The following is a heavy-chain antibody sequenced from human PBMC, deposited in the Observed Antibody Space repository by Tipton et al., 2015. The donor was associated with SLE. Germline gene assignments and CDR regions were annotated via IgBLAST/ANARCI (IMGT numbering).Heavy chain of an antibody. CDR3: ARDRIATKDAFDI. CDR1: GFTFSSYA. D-gene: IGHD5-12*01. CDR2: ISGSGGST. J-gene: IGHJ3*02. Sequence: SLRLSCAASGFTFSSYAMSWVRQAPGKGLEWVSAISGSGGSTYYADSVKGRFTISRDNSKNTLYLQMNSLRAEDTAVYYCARDRIATKDAFDIWGQGTMVTVSS. V-gene: IGHV3-23*01.